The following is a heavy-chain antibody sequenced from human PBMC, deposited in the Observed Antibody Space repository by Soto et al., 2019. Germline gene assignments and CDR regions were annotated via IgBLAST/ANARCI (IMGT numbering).Heavy chain of an antibody. D-gene: IGHD6-6*01. J-gene: IGHJ6*03. CDR3: ARSYSSSSVDNYYYYFIDV. CDR1: SGSISGFY. Sequence: SSETLSLTCTVSSGSISGFYWSWIRQPPGKGLEWIGYVYYSGNTNYNPSLKTRVTISVDTSKNQLSLKLSSVTAADTAVYYCARSYSSSSVDNYYYYFIDVWGKGTTVT. V-gene: IGHV4-59*01. CDR2: VYYSGNT.